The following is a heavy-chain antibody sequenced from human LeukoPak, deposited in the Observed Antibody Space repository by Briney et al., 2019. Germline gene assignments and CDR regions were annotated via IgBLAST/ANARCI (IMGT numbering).Heavy chain of an antibody. CDR3: ARGPTGYGDYYFDY. D-gene: IGHD4-17*01. Sequence: ASVKVSCKASGYTFTRYDINWVRQATGQGLEWMGWMNPNSGTTGYAQKFQGRATMTRNTLMSTAYMELSSLRSEDTAVYYCARGPTGYGDYYFDYWGQGTLVTVSS. CDR2: MNPNSGTT. J-gene: IGHJ4*02. CDR1: GYTFTRYD. V-gene: IGHV1-8*01.